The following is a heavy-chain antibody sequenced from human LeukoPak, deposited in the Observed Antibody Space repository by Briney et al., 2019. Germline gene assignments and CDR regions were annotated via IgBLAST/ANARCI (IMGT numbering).Heavy chain of an antibody. CDR3: ATDLGAHQQLVRKGNWFDP. D-gene: IGHD6-13*01. Sequence: ASVKVSCKVSGHTLTELSMHWVRQAPGKGLEWMGGFDPEDGETIYAQKFQGRVTMTEDTSTDTAYMELSSLRSEDTAVYYCATDLGAHQQLVRKGNWFDPWGQGTLVTVSS. J-gene: IGHJ5*02. V-gene: IGHV1-24*01. CDR1: GHTLTELS. CDR2: FDPEDGET.